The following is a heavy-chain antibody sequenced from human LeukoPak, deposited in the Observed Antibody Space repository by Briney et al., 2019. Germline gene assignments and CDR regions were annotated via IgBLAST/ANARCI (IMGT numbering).Heavy chain of an antibody. Sequence: EASVKVSCKASGYTFTSYGISWVRQAPGQGLEWMGWISAYNGNTNYAQKLRGRVTMTTDTSTSTAYMELRSLRSDDTAVYYCARGPAPRSRLWFGDSYYYYYMDVWGKGTTVTVSS. D-gene: IGHD3-10*01. CDR2: ISAYNGNT. J-gene: IGHJ6*03. V-gene: IGHV1-18*01. CDR1: GYTFTSYG. CDR3: ARGPAPRSRLWFGDSYYYYYMDV.